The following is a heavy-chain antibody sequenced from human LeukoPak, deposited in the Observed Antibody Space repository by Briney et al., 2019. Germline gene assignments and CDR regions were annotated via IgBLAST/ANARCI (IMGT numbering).Heavy chain of an antibody. J-gene: IGHJ4*02. Sequence: ASVKVSCKASGYTFTSYGISWVRQAPGQGLEWMGWISAYNGNTNYAQKLQGRVTMTTDTSTSTAYMELRSLRSDDTAVYYCAGDIWFGASVHPYYFDYWGQGTLVTVSS. V-gene: IGHV1-18*01. CDR1: GYTFTSYG. CDR2: ISAYNGNT. CDR3: AGDIWFGASVHPYYFDY. D-gene: IGHD3-10*01.